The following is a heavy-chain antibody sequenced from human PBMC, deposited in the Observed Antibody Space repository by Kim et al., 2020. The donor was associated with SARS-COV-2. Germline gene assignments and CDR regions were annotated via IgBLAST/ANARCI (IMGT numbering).Heavy chain of an antibody. J-gene: IGHJ4*02. Sequence: GGSLRLSCAASGFSVRSNNMSWVRQAPGKGLEWVSVIFSGGSTYYAASVKGRFTISRDNSTNTPYLQMNSMRAEDTAADYCARLSLKQPWPHLDYWSLGT. CDR2: IFSGGST. D-gene: IGHD1-1*01. CDR1: GFSVRSNN. V-gene: IGHV3-53*01. CDR3: ARLSLKQPWPHLDY.